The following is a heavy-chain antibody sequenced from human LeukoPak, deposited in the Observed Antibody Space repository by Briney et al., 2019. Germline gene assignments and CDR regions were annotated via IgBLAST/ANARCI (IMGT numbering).Heavy chain of an antibody. CDR1: GYTFTGYY. CDR2: INPNSGGT. Sequence: ASVKVSCKASGYTFTGYYMHWVRQAPGQGLEWMGRINPNSGGTNYAQKFQGRVTMTRDTSISTAYMELSSLRSEDTAVYYCARDRIAAAADSLYYFDYWGQGTLVTVSS. D-gene: IGHD6-6*01. CDR3: ARDRIAAAADSLYYFDY. J-gene: IGHJ4*02. V-gene: IGHV1-2*06.